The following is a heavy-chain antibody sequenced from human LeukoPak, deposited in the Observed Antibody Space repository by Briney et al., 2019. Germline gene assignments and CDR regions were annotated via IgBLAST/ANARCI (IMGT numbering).Heavy chain of an antibody. J-gene: IGHJ4*02. CDR3: APDQSGNLDY. Sequence: GGSLRLSCVASGFTLRNTWMAWVRQAPGKGLEWVANINQDASTKHYVDSVKGRFTISRDNAKNSLYLQMNSLRAEDTAVYYCAPDQSGNLDYWGQGTLVTVSA. V-gene: IGHV3-7*01. CDR1: GFTLRNTW. D-gene: IGHD1-26*01. CDR2: INQDASTK.